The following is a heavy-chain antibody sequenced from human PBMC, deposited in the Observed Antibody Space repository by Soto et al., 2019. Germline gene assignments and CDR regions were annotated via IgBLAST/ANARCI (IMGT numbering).Heavy chain of an antibody. Sequence: ASVKVSCKASGYTFTSYDINWVRQATGQGLEWMGWMNPNSGNTGYAQKFQDRVTITADKSTDTAYMELRSLFSEDTAVYYCARGHEYGGNSDAFDIWGQGTVVTVSS. V-gene: IGHV1-8*01. CDR3: ARGHEYGGNSDAFDI. CDR2: MNPNSGNT. D-gene: IGHD4-17*01. J-gene: IGHJ3*02. CDR1: GYTFTSYD.